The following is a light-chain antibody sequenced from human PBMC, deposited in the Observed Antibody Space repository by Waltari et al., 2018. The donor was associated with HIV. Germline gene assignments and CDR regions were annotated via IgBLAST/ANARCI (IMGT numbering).Light chain of an antibody. J-gene: IGKJ3*01. Sequence: EIVLTQSPATLSLSPGERVTLSCRASQSVSSHLAWYQQKPGQAPRLLISDASKGATGIPARFSGSGSGTDFTLTIAGLEPEDFAVYYCQQYSNWPLITFGPGTKVDVK. V-gene: IGKV3-11*01. CDR1: QSVSSH. CDR2: DAS. CDR3: QQYSNWPLIT.